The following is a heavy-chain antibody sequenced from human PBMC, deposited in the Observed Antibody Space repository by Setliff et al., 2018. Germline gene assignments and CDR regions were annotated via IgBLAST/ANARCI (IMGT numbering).Heavy chain of an antibody. CDR3: IKEGGRILDNWFAP. J-gene: IGHJ5*02. CDR1: GSTFSNAW. V-gene: IGHV3-15*05. D-gene: IGHD3-9*01. Sequence: GGSLRLSCAASGSTFSNAWMSWVRQAPGKGLEWVGRIKSKTDGGTTDYAAPVKGRFTISRDDSKSTMYLQMNSLKTEDTAVYYCIKEGGRILDNWFAPWGQGTLVTVSS. CDR2: IKSKTDGGTT.